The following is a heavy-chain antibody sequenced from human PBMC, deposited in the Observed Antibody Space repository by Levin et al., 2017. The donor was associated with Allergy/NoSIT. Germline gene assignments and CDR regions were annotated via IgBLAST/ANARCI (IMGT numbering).Heavy chain of an antibody. Sequence: GGSLRLSCVTSGFTFSNSYMNWVRQAPGKGLEWVANIKERGTEIYYMDSVKGRFTISRDDATDSLYLQMNSLRVDDTAVYYCVSGRGDYWGRGTLVTVSS. CDR3: VSGRGDY. CDR1: GFTFSNSY. D-gene: IGHD3-10*01. J-gene: IGHJ4*02. CDR2: IKERGTEI. V-gene: IGHV3-7*02.